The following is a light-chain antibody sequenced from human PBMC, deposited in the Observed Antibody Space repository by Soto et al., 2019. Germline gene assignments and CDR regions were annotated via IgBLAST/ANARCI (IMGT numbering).Light chain of an antibody. Sequence: EHVLTQSPGTLSLSPGERATLSCRASQSVSSSYLAGYQQKPGQAPRLLIYGASSRATGIPDRFSGSGSGTDFTLTISRLEPEDFAVYYCQQYGSSPPWTFGQGTKVDIK. J-gene: IGKJ1*01. V-gene: IGKV3-20*01. CDR3: QQYGSSPPWT. CDR2: GAS. CDR1: QSVSSSY.